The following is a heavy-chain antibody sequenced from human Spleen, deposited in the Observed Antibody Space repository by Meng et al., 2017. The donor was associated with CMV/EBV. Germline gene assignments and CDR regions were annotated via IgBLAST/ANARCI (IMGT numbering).Heavy chain of an antibody. D-gene: IGHD1-7*01. V-gene: IGHV4-4*02. CDR3: ARGDWNLYYLDS. CDR1: GASISSDTW. J-gene: IGHJ4*02. CDR2: IYHSGIP. Sequence: CAVSGASISSDTWWSWVRQPPGTGLEWIGNIYHSGIPNYNPSLQSRVTMLVDKSKNQFSVKLSSVTAADTAVYYCARGDWNLYYLDSWGQGTLVTVSS.